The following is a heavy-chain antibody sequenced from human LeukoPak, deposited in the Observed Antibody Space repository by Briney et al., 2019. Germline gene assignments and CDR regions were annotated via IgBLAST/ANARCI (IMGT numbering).Heavy chain of an antibody. Sequence: GGSLRLSCAVSGFTFSDYYMTWIRQAPGKGLEWVSSISSTSDYIYYTDSVKGRFTISRDNAKNSLYLQMNSLRAEDTAIYYCARVRSSGWSAVDYWGQGTLVTVS. CDR2: ISSTSDYI. D-gene: IGHD6-13*01. V-gene: IGHV3-11*06. J-gene: IGHJ4*02. CDR3: ARVRSSGWSAVDY. CDR1: GFTFSDYY.